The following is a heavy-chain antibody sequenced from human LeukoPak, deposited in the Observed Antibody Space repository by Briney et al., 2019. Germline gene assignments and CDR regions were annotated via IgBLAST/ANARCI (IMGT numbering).Heavy chain of an antibody. Sequence: GASVKVSCKASGGTFSSYAISWVRQAPGQGLEWMGRIIPIFGIANYAQKFQGRVTITADESTSTAYMELSSLRSEDTAVYYCATHYYDSSGYYYPWDYWGQGTLVTVSS. J-gene: IGHJ4*02. D-gene: IGHD3-22*01. CDR3: ATHYYDSSGYYYPWDY. V-gene: IGHV1-69*13. CDR2: IIPIFGIA. CDR1: GGTFSSYA.